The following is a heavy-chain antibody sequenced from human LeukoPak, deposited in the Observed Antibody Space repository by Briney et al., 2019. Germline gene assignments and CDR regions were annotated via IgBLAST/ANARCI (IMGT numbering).Heavy chain of an antibody. D-gene: IGHD2-21*02. CDR1: GYTFTSYG. V-gene: IGHV1-18*01. CDR3: ARGVVVTPLVGDAFDI. Sequence: GASVKVSCKASGYTFTSYGISWVRQAPGQGLEWMGWISAYNGNTNYAQKLQGRVTMTTDTSTSTAYMELSSLRSEDTAVYYCARGVVVTPLVGDAFDIWGQGTMVTVSS. CDR2: ISAYNGNT. J-gene: IGHJ3*02.